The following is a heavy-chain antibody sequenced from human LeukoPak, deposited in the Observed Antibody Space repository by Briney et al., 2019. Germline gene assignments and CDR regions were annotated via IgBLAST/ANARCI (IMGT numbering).Heavy chain of an antibody. D-gene: IGHD3-9*01. Sequence: GGSLRLSCAASRFTFSRYWMDWVRQAPGKGLVCVSRINPDGSTTNYADSVKGRFTISRDNAKNTLYLQMNSLRAENTAVYYCARGQGDILAGPFDYWGQGTLVTVSS. CDR3: ARGQGDILAGPFDY. J-gene: IGHJ4*02. CDR2: INPDGSTT. V-gene: IGHV3-74*01. CDR1: RFTFSRYW.